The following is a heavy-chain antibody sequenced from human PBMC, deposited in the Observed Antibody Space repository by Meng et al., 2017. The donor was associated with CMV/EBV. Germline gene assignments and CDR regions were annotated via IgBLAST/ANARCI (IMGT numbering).Heavy chain of an antibody. CDR1: GFTFSSYE. Sequence: GGSLRLSCAASGFTFSSYEMNWVRQAPGKGLEWVSYISSSGSTIYYADSVKGRFTISRDNAKNPLYLQMNSLRAEDTAVYYCARGALGIFGVVIIRSYFDYWGQGTLVTVSS. CDR3: ARGALGIFGVVIIRSYFDY. D-gene: IGHD3-3*01. J-gene: IGHJ4*02. CDR2: ISSSGSTI. V-gene: IGHV3-48*03.